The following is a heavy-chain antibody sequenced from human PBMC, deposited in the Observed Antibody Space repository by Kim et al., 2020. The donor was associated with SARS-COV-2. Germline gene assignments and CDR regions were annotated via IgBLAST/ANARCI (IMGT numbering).Heavy chain of an antibody. V-gene: IGHV4-4*02. CDR3: ARGQVVSGALTNWFDP. CDR2: VFHTGTT. CDR1: GDSMRSRTW. J-gene: IGHJ5*02. Sequence: SETLSLTCAVFGDSMRSRTWWTWVRQSPGKGLEWIGEVFHTGTTNFNPSLGSRVTMSVDNSKNQFSLKLNSVTAADTAVYFCARGQVVSGALTNWFDPWGQGTLVTVSS. D-gene: IGHD2-15*01.